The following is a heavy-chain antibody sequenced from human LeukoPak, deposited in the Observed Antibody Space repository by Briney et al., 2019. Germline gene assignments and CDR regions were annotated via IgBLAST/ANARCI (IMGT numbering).Heavy chain of an antibody. CDR3: ATSGYGTYYFDY. CDR1: GFTFSSYA. Sequence: PGGSLRLFCAASGFTFSSYAMSWVRQAPGKGLEWVSAISGSGGSTYYADSVKGRFTISRDNSKNTLYLQMNSLRAEDTAVYYCATSGYGTYYFDYWGQGTLVTVSS. J-gene: IGHJ4*02. CDR2: ISGSGGST. V-gene: IGHV3-23*01. D-gene: IGHD1/OR15-1a*01.